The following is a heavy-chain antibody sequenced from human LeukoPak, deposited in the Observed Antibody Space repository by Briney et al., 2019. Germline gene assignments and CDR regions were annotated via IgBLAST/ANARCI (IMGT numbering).Heavy chain of an antibody. V-gene: IGHV4-31*03. J-gene: IGHJ6*02. CDR3: ARVGVGVPAARYGMDV. Sequence: SQTLSLTCTVSGGTISSGGYYWSWIRQHPGKGLERIGYIYYSRSTYSNPSLKSRVTISVDTSKSQFSVKLSSVTAADTAVYYCARVGVGVPAARYGMDVWGQATTVSVCS. CDR1: GGTISSGGYY. CDR2: IYYSRST. D-gene: IGHD2-2*01.